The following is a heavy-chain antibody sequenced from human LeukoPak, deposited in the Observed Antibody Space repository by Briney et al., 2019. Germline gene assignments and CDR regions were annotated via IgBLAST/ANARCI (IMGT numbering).Heavy chain of an antibody. CDR2: IVGSGGST. CDR3: ARGPYSYDSSGAFDI. V-gene: IGHV3-23*01. D-gene: IGHD3-22*01. Sequence: PGGSLRLSCAASGLTFSNYAMSWVRQAPGKGLEWVSSIVGSGGSTYYADSVKGRCTISRDNSKNTLYLQMNTLIADDTAVYYCARGPYSYDSSGAFDIWGQGTMVTVSS. CDR1: GLTFSNYA. J-gene: IGHJ3*02.